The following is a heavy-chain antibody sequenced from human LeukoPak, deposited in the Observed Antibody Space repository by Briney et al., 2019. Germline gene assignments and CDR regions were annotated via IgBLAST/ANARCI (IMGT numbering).Heavy chain of an antibody. CDR2: INPNSGGT. Sequence: GASVKVSCKASGYTFTGYYMHWVRQAPGQGLEWMGRINPNSGGTNYAQKFQGRVTMTRDTSISTAYMEPSRLRSDDTAVYYCARPITMIVVVPFDAFDIWGQGTMVTVSS. V-gene: IGHV1-2*06. CDR3: ARPITMIVVVPFDAFDI. J-gene: IGHJ3*02. CDR1: GYTFTGYY. D-gene: IGHD3-22*01.